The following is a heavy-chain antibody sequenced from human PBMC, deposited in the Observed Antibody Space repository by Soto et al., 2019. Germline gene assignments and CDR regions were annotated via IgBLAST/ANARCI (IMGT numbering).Heavy chain of an antibody. Sequence: EVQLVESGGGLVQPGGSLRLSCAASGFTFSAYDMHWVRQATGKGLEWVSAIGTQHDAYYPDSVKGRFTISRENAKNSLYLQMNGRRAGDTAVYYCARQASYWHGGGGWFDPWGQGTLVTVSS. CDR1: GFTFSAYD. J-gene: IGHJ5*02. V-gene: IGHV3-13*01. CDR2: IGTQHDA. CDR3: ARQASYWHGGGGWFDP. D-gene: IGHD2-8*02.